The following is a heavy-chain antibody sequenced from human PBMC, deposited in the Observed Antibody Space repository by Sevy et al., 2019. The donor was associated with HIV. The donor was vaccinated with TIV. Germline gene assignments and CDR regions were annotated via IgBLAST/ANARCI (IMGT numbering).Heavy chain of an antibody. D-gene: IGHD3-22*01. CDR3: AGGRYDSSGSFDAFDI. J-gene: IGHJ3*02. Sequence: GGSLRLSCAASGFTFSSYALNWVRQAPGKGLEWVSTIYCSRGVTYYADYVKGRFTISRDNSKNTLYLQMNSLRTEDTAVYFCAGGRYDSSGSFDAFDIWGQGTMVTVSS. CDR1: GFTFSSYA. V-gene: IGHV3-23*01. CDR2: IYCSRGVT.